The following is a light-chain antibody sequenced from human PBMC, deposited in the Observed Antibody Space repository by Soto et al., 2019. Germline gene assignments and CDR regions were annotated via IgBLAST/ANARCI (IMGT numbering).Light chain of an antibody. J-gene: IGLJ2*01. CDR1: SSDVGGYKY. CDR2: DVS. Sequence: QSALTQPRSVSGSPGQSVTISCTGTSSDVGGYKYVSWYQQHPGKAPKLMICDVSKRPSGVPDRFSGSKSGNTASLTISGLQAEDEADYYCCSYTSSSTRVFGGGTKLTVL. V-gene: IGLV2-11*01. CDR3: CSYTSSSTRV.